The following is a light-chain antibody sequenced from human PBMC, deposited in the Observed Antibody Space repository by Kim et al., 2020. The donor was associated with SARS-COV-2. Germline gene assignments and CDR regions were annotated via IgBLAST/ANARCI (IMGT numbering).Light chain of an antibody. J-gene: IGKJ4*01. V-gene: IGKV1-17*01. CDR1: QAFRIY. CDR3: LQHNSYPIT. Sequence: ASVGDLVPLPCRAGQAFRIYLGSSQQKPGKAPKRLLSAASSLQSGVPSRFSGRGSGTEFPLTISSLQPEDFATYYCLQHNSYPITIGGGTKVDIK. CDR2: AAS.